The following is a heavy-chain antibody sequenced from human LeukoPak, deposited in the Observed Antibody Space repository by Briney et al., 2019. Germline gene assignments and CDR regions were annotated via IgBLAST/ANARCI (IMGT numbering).Heavy chain of an antibody. CDR2: INHSGST. Sequence: PSETLSLTCAVYGGSFSGYYWSWIRQPPGKGLEWIGEINHSGSTNYNPSLKSRVTISVDTSKNQFSLKLSSVTAADTAVYYCARGHVARQLVNWGQGTLVTVSS. J-gene: IGHJ4*02. CDR3: ARGHVARQLVN. D-gene: IGHD6-13*01. CDR1: GGSFSGYY. V-gene: IGHV4-34*01.